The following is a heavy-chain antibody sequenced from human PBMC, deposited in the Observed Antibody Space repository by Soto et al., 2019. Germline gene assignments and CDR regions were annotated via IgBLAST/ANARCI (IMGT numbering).Heavy chain of an antibody. V-gene: IGHV4-31*03. CDR1: GGSISSGGYY. J-gene: IGHJ6*02. CDR3: ARVFGFGGMDV. Sequence: QVQLQESGPGLVKPSQTLSLPCTVSGGSISSGGYYWSWIRQHPGKGLEWIGYIYYSGSTYYNPSLKRRATIAVDTSKKQFTLMLSSAAAAATAVYYGARVFGFGGMDVWGQGTTVTVSS. CDR2: IYYSGST. D-gene: IGHD3-10*01.